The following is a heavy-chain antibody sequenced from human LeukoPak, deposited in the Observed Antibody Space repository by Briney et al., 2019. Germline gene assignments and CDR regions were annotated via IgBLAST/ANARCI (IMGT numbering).Heavy chain of an antibody. Sequence: SETLSLTCTVSGGSISSYYWSWIRQPPGKGLEWIGYIYYSGSTNYNPSLKSRVTISVDTSKNQFSLKLSSVIAADTAVYYCASTSPKQSHLDYWGQGTLVTVSS. J-gene: IGHJ4*02. V-gene: IGHV4-59*01. D-gene: IGHD2/OR15-2a*01. CDR2: IYYSGST. CDR1: GGSISSYY. CDR3: ASTSPKQSHLDY.